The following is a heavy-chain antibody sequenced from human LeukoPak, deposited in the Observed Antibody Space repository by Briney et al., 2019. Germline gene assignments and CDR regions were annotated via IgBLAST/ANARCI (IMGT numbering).Heavy chain of an antibody. CDR2: INHSGST. J-gene: IGHJ4*02. CDR1: VGSFSGYY. Sequence: SETLSLTCAVYVGSFSGYYWSWIRQPPGKGLEWIGEINHSGSTNYNPSLKSRVTISVDTSKNQFSLKLSSVTAADTAVYYCAAGYSSSWANDYWGQGTLVTVSS. CDR3: AAGYSSSWANDY. D-gene: IGHD6-13*01. V-gene: IGHV4-34*01.